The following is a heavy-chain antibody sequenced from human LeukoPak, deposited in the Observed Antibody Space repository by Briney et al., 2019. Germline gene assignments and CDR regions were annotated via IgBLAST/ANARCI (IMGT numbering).Heavy chain of an antibody. V-gene: IGHV4-59*08. J-gene: IGHJ3*02. Sequence: PSETLSLTCTVSGGSISSYYWSWIRQPPGKGLEWIGYIYYSRSTNYNPSLKSRVTISVDTSKNQFSLKLSSVTAADTAVYYCARTLVVPAANDAFDIWGQGTMVTVSS. D-gene: IGHD2-2*01. CDR3: ARTLVVPAANDAFDI. CDR2: IYYSRST. CDR1: GGSISSYY.